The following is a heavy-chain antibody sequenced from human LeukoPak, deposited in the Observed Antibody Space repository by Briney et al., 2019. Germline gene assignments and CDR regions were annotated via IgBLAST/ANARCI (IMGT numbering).Heavy chain of an antibody. CDR3: AKLGYCSGTSCLDY. CDR1: GFTFSSYA. D-gene: IGHD2-2*01. V-gene: IGHV3-64*04. J-gene: IGHJ4*02. Sequence: GGSLRLSCSASGFTFSSYAMHWVPQAPGKGLEYVSAINSNGGITFYADSVKGRFTISRDNAKNSLYLQMNSLRDEDTAVYYCAKLGYCSGTSCLDYWGQGTLVTVSS. CDR2: INSNGGIT.